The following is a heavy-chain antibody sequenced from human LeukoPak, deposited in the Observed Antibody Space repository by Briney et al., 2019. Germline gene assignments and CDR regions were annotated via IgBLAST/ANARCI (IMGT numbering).Heavy chain of an antibody. Sequence: SETLSLTCTVSGGSISSYYWSWIRQPAGKGLEWIGRIYTSGSTNYNPSLKSRVTMSVDTSKNQFSLRLSSVTAADTAVYYCARELGHDYNYYYYYYMDVWGKGTTVTVSS. CDR1: GGSISSYY. J-gene: IGHJ6*03. V-gene: IGHV4-4*07. CDR3: ARELGHDYNYYYYYYMDV. D-gene: IGHD4-11*01. CDR2: IYTSGST.